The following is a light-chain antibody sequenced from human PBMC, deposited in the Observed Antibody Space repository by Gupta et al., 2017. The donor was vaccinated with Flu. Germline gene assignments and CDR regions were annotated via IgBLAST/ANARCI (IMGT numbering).Light chain of an antibody. J-gene: IGLJ3*02. CDR3: ATWDDGKSGVL. CDR1: TSTIANNY. V-gene: IGLV1-47*01. Sequence: VNISCSGTTSTIANNYVSWFPMVPGMAPKLLIFDNDQRPWGIPDRFSGSKSGASASLAIAGLRVEDEAEYYCATWDDGKSGVLFGGGTKLTVL. CDR2: DND.